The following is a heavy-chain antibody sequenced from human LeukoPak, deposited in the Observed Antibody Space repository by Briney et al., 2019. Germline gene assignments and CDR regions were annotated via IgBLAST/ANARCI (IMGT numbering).Heavy chain of an antibody. V-gene: IGHV3-30*18. D-gene: IGHD2-2*01. CDR3: AKSRGGFCSSTTCYGLEY. J-gene: IGHJ4*02. CDR1: GFTSSSYG. Sequence: GGSLRLSCAASGFTSSSYGMHWVRQAPGKGLEWVAVVSYDGSNEDYADSVKGRFTISRDNDKNTLYLQMNSLRAEDTAVYFCAKSRGGFCSSTTCYGLEYWGQGTLVAVSS. CDR2: VSYDGSNE.